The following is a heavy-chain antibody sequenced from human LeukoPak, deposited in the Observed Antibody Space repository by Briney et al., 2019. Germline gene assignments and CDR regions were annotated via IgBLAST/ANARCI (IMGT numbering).Heavy chain of an antibody. CDR1: GFTFSSYG. CDR2: ISYDGSNK. Sequence: GGSLRLSCAASGFTFSSYGMHWVRQAPGKGLEWVAVISYDGSNKYYADSVKGRFTISRDNSKNTLYLQMNSLRAEDTAVYYCARGSLRFLEWLPEGVDYWGQGTLVTVSS. J-gene: IGHJ4*02. CDR3: ARGSLRFLEWLPEGVDY. D-gene: IGHD3-3*01. V-gene: IGHV3-30*03.